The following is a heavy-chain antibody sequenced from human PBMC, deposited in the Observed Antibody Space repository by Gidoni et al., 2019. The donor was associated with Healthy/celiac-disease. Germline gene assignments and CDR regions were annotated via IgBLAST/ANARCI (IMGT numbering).Heavy chain of an antibody. D-gene: IGHD2-2*01. V-gene: IGHV3-48*03. Sequence: EVKLVESGGGLVQPGGSLRLSCAASGFTFSSYEMNWVGRAQGKGLEGVSYISSGGSTIYYADSVKGRFTISRDNAKNSLYLQMNSLGAEDTAVYYCARDVVGVPAAIVGMDVWGQGTTVTVSS. CDR2: ISSGGSTI. CDR3: ARDVVGVPAAIVGMDV. CDR1: GFTFSSYE. J-gene: IGHJ6*02.